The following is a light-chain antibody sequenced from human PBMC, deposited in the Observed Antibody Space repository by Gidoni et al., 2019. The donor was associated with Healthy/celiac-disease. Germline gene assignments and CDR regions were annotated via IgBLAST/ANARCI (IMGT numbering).Light chain of an antibody. J-gene: IGKJ5*01. V-gene: IGKV3-11*01. CDR1: PCVISY. CDR3: QQRSNWPPIT. Sequence: EIVLTQSPATLALSPGERATLSSRASPCVISYLAWYQQKPGQAPRLLIYDASNRATGTPARFSGSGSGTDFTLTISSLEPEDFAVYYCQQRSNWPPITFGQGTRLEIK. CDR2: DAS.